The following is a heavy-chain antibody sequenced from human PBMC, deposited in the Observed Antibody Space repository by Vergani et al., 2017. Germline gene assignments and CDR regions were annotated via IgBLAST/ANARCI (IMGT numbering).Heavy chain of an antibody. Sequence: EVQLVESGGGLVKPGGSLRLSCAASGFTFSSYSMNWVRQAPGKGLEWVSSISSSSSYIYYADSVKGRFTVSRDNSKKTLYLQINSLRAEDTAVYYCAKGRFGATAGPYYYGVDVWGQGTTVTVSS. CDR2: ISSSSSYI. D-gene: IGHD3-3*01. CDR1: GFTFSSYS. J-gene: IGHJ6*02. CDR3: AKGRFGATAGPYYYGVDV. V-gene: IGHV3-21*04.